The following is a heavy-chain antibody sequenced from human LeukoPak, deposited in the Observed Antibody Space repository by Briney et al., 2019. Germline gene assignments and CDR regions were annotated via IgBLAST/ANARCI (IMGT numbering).Heavy chain of an antibody. CDR3: AKVSNYGLYYFDY. Sequence: GGSLRLSCAASRFIFSNYWMRWVRQAPGKGLEWVANIKQDGREKYYVDSVKGRFTISRDNAKNSLSLQMDSLRAEDTAVYYCAKVSNYGLYYFDYWGQGTLVTVSS. CDR2: IKQDGREK. J-gene: IGHJ4*02. D-gene: IGHD3-10*01. CDR1: RFIFSNYW. V-gene: IGHV3-7*03.